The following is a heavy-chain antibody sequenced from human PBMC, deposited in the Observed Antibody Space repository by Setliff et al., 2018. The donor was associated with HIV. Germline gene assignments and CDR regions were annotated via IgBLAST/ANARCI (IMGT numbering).Heavy chain of an antibody. D-gene: IGHD5-12*01. CDR2: INHSGST. V-gene: IGHV4-34*01. Sequence: KASETLSLTCAVYGGSFSGYYWTWIRQPPGKGLEWIGEINHSGSTSYTPSLNSRVIISVDTSKSQFSLNLSSVTAADTAVYYCARWGDGYNSYDSWGQGTLVTVSS. CDR1: GGSFSGYY. J-gene: IGHJ4*02. CDR3: ARWGDGYNSYDS.